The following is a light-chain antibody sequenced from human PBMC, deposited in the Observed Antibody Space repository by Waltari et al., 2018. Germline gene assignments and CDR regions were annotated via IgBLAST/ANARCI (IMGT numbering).Light chain of an antibody. J-gene: IGLJ3*02. CDR2: EVS. V-gene: IGLV2-8*01. CDR1: SSDVGGYNY. Sequence: QSALTQPPSASGSPGQSVTISCTGTSSDVGGYNYVSWYQQHPGKALKLMIYEVSKRPSGVPDRSSGSKAGNTASLTVSGLQAEDEADYYCSSYAGSNNLVFGGGTKLTVL. CDR3: SSYAGSNNLV.